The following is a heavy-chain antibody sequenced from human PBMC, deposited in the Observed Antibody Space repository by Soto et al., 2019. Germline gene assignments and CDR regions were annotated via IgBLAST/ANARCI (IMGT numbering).Heavy chain of an antibody. V-gene: IGHV3-30*18. D-gene: IGHD4-17*01. CDR3: AKDRRPYGDYVLFDY. CDR2: ISYDGSNK. J-gene: IGHJ4*02. CDR1: GFTFSSYG. Sequence: GGSLRLSCAASGFTFSSYGMHWVRQAPGKGLEWVAVISYDGSNKYYADSVKGRFTISRDNSKNTLYLQMNSLRAEDTAVYYCAKDRRPYGDYVLFDYWGQGTLVTVSS.